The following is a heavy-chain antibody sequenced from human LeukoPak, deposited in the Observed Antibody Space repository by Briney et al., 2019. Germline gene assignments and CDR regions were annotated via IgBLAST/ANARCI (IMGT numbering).Heavy chain of an antibody. Sequence: SETLSLTCTVSGDSISTFNYYWSWIRQPAGKGLEWIGRIYSSGSTNYNPSLKSRGTISVDTSRNQFSLKMASVTAADTAVYYCARGRQSDYYDSSGYYMDVWGKGTTVTISS. V-gene: IGHV4-61*02. D-gene: IGHD3-22*01. J-gene: IGHJ6*03. CDR2: IYSSGST. CDR1: GDSISTFNYY. CDR3: ARGRQSDYYDSSGYYMDV.